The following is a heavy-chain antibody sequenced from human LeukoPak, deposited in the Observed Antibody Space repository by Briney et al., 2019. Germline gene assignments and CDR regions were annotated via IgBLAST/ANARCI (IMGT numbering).Heavy chain of an antibody. CDR1: GFTFSGNS. J-gene: IGHJ4*02. Sequence: PGGSLRLSCAASGFTFSGNSMSWVRQAPGKGLEWVSYITSSGSTIYYADSVKGRFTISRDNADNSLYLQLNSLRAEDTAVYYCARVWFGELLNSWGQGTLVTVSS. V-gene: IGHV3-48*01. CDR3: ARVWFGELLNS. CDR2: ITSSGSTI. D-gene: IGHD3-10*01.